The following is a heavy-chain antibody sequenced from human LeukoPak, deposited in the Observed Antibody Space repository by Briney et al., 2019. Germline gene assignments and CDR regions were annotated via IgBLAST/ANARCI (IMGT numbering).Heavy chain of an antibody. V-gene: IGHV3-30*18. CDR1: GFTFSSYA. Sequence: GSLRLSCAASGFTFSSYAMSWVRQAPGKGLEWVAIISYDGSKKYYGDSVKGRFTISRDNSKNTLYLQMNSLRAEDTAVYYCAKAYYGSGSPLDWFDPWGQGTLVTVSS. CDR2: ISYDGSKK. CDR3: AKAYYGSGSPLDWFDP. J-gene: IGHJ5*02. D-gene: IGHD3-10*01.